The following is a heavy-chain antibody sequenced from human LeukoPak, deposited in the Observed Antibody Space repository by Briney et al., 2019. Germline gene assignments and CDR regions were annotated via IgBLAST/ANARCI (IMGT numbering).Heavy chain of an antibody. V-gene: IGHV4-30-2*01. CDR1: GGSISSGGYY. J-gene: IGHJ3*02. D-gene: IGHD2-2*01. CDR2: IYHSGST. Sequence: SETLSLTCTVSGGSISSGGYYWSWIRQPPGKGLEWIGYIYHSGSTYYNPSLKSRVTISVDRSKNQFSLKLSSVTAEDTAVYYCARDIVVVPAARRGSDAFDIWGQGTMVTVSS. CDR3: ARDIVVVPAARRGSDAFDI.